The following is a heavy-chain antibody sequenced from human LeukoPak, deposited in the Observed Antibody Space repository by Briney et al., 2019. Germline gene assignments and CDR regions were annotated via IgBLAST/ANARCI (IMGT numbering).Heavy chain of an antibody. CDR3: AKSSSGYYSPYYFDY. CDR2: ISYDGSNK. V-gene: IGHV3-30*18. D-gene: IGHD3-22*01. J-gene: IGHJ4*02. Sequence: GGSLRLSCAASGFTFSSYGMHWVRQAPGKGLEWVAVISYDGSNKYYADSVKGRFTISRDNSKNTLYLQMNSLRAEDTAVYYCAKSSSGYYSPYYFDYWGQGTLVTVSS. CDR1: GFTFSSYG.